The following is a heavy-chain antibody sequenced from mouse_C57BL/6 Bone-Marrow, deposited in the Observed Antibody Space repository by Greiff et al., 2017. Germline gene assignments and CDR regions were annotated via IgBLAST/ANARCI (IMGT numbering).Heavy chain of an antibody. V-gene: IGHV1-53*01. CDR2: INPSNGGT. Sequence: QVQLKQSGTELVKPGASVKLSCKASGYTFTSYWMHWVKQRPGQGLEWIGNINPSNGGTNYNEKFKSKATLTVDKSSSTAYMQLSSLTSEDSAVYYCAGDSKGSYWYFDVWGTGTTVTVSS. J-gene: IGHJ1*03. CDR1: GYTFTSYW. CDR3: AGDSKGSYWYFDV. D-gene: IGHD2-5*01.